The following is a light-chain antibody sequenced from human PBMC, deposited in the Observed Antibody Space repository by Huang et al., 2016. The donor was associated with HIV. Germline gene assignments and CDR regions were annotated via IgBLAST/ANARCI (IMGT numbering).Light chain of an antibody. V-gene: IGKV3-15*01. CDR2: SAS. J-gene: IGKJ2*01. Sequence: EIVLTQSPATLSVSPGERATLSCRASQSVGSDLAWYQHRPGQAPRLLIYSASTRATGIPARFSGSGYGTDFILTVSSLQSEDFALYYFQQYRDWPPYTFGQGTKLEIK. CDR1: QSVGSD. CDR3: QQYRDWPPYT.